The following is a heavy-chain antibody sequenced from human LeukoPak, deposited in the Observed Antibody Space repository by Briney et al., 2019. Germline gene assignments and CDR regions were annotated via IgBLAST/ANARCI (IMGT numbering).Heavy chain of an antibody. CDR3: GRVRVGSGDWFDP. Sequence: GGSLRLSCAASKFSFTSYWMHWVRQAPGKGLVWVSRINPDGSRTNYADSVEGRFTISRDNAKNTLYLQMNSLRAEDTAVYYCGRVRVGSGDWFDPWGQGTLVTVSS. CDR1: KFSFTSYW. V-gene: IGHV3-74*01. CDR2: INPDGSRT. J-gene: IGHJ5*02. D-gene: IGHD3-10*01.